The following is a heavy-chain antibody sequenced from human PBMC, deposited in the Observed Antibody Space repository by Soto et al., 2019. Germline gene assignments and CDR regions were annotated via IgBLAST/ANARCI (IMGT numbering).Heavy chain of an antibody. D-gene: IGHD1-26*01. CDR1: GFNFSTYA. V-gene: IGHV3-23*01. CDR2: IGGTGGFVT. J-gene: IGHJ6*02. Sequence: GGSLRLSCAASGFNFSTYAMSWVRQAPGKGLEWVSTIGGTGGFVTYYADSVKGRFTISRDNSKNTLYLQMDNLRAEDTADYFCANGPVVGATYKYYDMDVWGRGTTVTVSS. CDR3: ANGPVVGATYKYYDMDV.